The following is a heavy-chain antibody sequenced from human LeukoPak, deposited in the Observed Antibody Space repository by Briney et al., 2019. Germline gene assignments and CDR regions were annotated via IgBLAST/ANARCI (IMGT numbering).Heavy chain of an antibody. CDR3: ARDGGSSWELGEDYFDY. CDR2: TYYRSKWYN. CDR1: GDSVSSNSAA. Sequence: SQTLSLTCAISGDSVSSNSAAWNWIRQSPSRGLEWLGRTYYRSKWYNDYAVSVKSRITINPDTSKNQFSLQLNSVAPEDTAVYYCARDGGSSWELGEDYFDYWGQGTLVTVSS. V-gene: IGHV6-1*01. J-gene: IGHJ4*02. D-gene: IGHD6-13*01.